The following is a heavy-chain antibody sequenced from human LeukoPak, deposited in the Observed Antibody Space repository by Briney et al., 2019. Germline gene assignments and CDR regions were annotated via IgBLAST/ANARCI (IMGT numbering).Heavy chain of an antibody. CDR1: GYTFTNYA. V-gene: IGHV7-4-1*02. CDR3: ARTLFGDQYQLLHNWFDP. Sequence: GASVKVSCKASGYTFTNYAMNWVRQAPGQGLEWMGWINTDTGNPTYAQGFTGRLVFSLDTSASTTYQQISSLKAEDTAIYYCARTLFGDQYQLLHNWFDPWGQGTLVTVSS. CDR2: INTDTGNP. J-gene: IGHJ5*02. D-gene: IGHD2-2*01.